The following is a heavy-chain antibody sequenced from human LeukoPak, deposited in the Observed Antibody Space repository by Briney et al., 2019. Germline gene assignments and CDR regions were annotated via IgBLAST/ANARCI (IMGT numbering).Heavy chain of an antibody. V-gene: IGHV1-2*02. CDR3: ARGDYGGKGDDY. J-gene: IGHJ4*02. CDR2: INPNSGGT. CDR1: GYTFTGYY. D-gene: IGHD4-23*01. Sequence: ASVKVSCKPSGYTFTGYYMHWVRQAPGQGLEWMGWINPNSGGTNYAQKFQGRVTRTRDTSISTAYMELSRLTSDDTAVYYCARGDYGGKGDDYWGQGNLVTVSS.